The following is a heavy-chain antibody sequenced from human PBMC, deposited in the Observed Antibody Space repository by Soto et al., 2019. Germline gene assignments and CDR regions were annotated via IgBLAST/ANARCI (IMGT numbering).Heavy chain of an antibody. CDR2: ISSNGGST. D-gene: IGHD1-1*01. J-gene: IGHJ4*02. CDR1: GFTFSSYA. V-gene: IGHV3-64D*08. CDR3: VGRSTATSIAY. Sequence: GGSLRLSCAASGFTFSSYAMHWVRQAPGKGLEYVSAISSNGGSTYYADSVKGRFTISRDNSKNTLYLQMSSLRAEDTAVYYCVGRSTATSIAYWGQGTLVTVSS.